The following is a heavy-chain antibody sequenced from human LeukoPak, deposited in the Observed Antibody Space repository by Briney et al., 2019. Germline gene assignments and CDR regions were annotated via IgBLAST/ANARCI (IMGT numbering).Heavy chain of an antibody. D-gene: IGHD6-13*01. CDR3: TRVFVGDEYSSSGY. Sequence: PGGSLRLSCAASGFTFSRYYMHWVRQAPGKGLVWVSRINSDGSSTTYADAVKGRFTICRDNAKNTLYLQMNSMKVEDTAVYYCTRVFVGDEYSSSGYWGQGTLVTVSS. CDR2: INSDGSST. CDR1: GFTFSRYY. V-gene: IGHV3-74*01. J-gene: IGHJ4*02.